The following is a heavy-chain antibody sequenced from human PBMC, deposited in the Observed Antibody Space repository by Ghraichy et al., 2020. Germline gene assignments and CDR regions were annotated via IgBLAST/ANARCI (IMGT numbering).Heavy chain of an antibody. D-gene: IGHD2-2*01. Sequence: GGSLRLSCAASGFIFSYYGMNWVRQAPGKGLEWVAFIPCSGSDIYYADSVKGRFTISRDSSKNTLYLQMNSLSAEDTAVYYCAKERSSSVVVPAAGTVFDDWGQGTLVTVSS. V-gene: IGHV3-30*02. CDR2: IPCSGSDI. CDR1: GFIFSYYG. CDR3: AKERSSSVVVPAAGTVFDD. J-gene: IGHJ4*01.